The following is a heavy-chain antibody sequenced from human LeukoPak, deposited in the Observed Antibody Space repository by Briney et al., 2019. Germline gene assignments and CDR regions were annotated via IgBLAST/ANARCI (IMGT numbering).Heavy chain of an antibody. CDR1: GGSFSGYY. Sequence: SETLSLTCAVYGGSFSGYYWSWIRQPPGKGLEWIGYIYHSGSTYYNPSLKSRVTISVDRSKNQFSLKLSSVTAADTAVYYCAREVGATPNPYFDYWGQGTLVTVSS. D-gene: IGHD1-26*01. V-gene: IGHV4-34*01. CDR3: AREVGATPNPYFDY. J-gene: IGHJ4*02. CDR2: IYHSGST.